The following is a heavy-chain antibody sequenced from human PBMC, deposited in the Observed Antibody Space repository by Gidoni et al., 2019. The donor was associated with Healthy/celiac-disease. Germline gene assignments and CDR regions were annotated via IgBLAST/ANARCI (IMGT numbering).Heavy chain of an antibody. D-gene: IGHD1-26*01. CDR1: GFTFSSYA. CDR2: ISGSGGST. CDR3: AADSGIVGAAYYYYVMDV. V-gene: IGHV3-23*01. Sequence: EVQLLESGGGLVQPGGSLRLSCAASGFTFSSYAMSWVRQAPGKGLEWVSAISGSGGSTYYADSVKGRFTISRDNSKNTLYLQMNSLRAEDTAVYYCAADSGIVGAAYYYYVMDVWGQGTTVTVSS. J-gene: IGHJ6*02.